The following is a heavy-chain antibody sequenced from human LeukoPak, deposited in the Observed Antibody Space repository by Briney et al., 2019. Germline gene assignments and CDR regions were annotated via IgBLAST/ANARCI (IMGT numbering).Heavy chain of an antibody. CDR2: ISAYNGNT. CDR1: GYTFTSYG. Sequence: ASVKVSCKASGYTFTSYGISWVRQAPGQGLEWMGWISAYNGNTNYAQKLQGRVTMTTDTSTSTAYMELRSLRSGDTAVCYCARVAVGYCSSTSCYGDFDYWGQGTLVTVSS. D-gene: IGHD2-2*03. CDR3: ARVAVGYCSSTSCYGDFDY. J-gene: IGHJ4*02. V-gene: IGHV1-18*01.